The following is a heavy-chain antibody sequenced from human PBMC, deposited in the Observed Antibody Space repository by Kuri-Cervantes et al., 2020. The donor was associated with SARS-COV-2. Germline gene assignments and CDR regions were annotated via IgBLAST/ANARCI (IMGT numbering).Heavy chain of an antibody. V-gene: IGHV3-23*01. CDR1: GFTFSSYA. CDR3: AKDGLAAAGLHYYYYYGMDV. Sequence: LSLTCAASGFTFSSYAMSWVRQAPGKGLEWVSAISGSGGSTYYADSVKGRFTISRDNSKNTLYLQMSSLRAEDTAVYYCAKDGLAAAGLHYYYYYGMDVWGQGTTVTVSS. D-gene: IGHD6-13*01. CDR2: ISGSGGST. J-gene: IGHJ6*02.